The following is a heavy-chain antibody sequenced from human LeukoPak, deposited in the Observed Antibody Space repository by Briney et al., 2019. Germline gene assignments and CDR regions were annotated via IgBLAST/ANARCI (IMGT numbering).Heavy chain of an antibody. Sequence: PGGSLRLSCAASGFTFSSYAMSWVRQAPGKGLEWVSAISGSGGSTYYADSVKGRFTISRDNSKNTLYLQMNSLRAEDTAVYYCAKDLSSGWYDYYYYGMDVWGQGTMVTVSS. CDR3: AKDLSSGWYDYYYYGMDV. CDR2: ISGSGGST. J-gene: IGHJ6*02. D-gene: IGHD6-19*01. V-gene: IGHV3-23*01. CDR1: GFTFSSYA.